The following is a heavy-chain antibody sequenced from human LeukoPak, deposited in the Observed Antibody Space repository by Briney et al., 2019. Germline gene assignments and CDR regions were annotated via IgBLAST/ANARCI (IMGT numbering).Heavy chain of an antibody. Sequence: PTQTLSLTCTVSGGSISSGSYYWSWFRQPAEKGLEWIGRIYTSGSTYYNPSLKSRVTISVDTSKNQFSLKLSSVTAADTAVYYCARTLNYYDSSGYPYWGQGTLVTVSS. CDR1: GGSISSGSYY. CDR3: ARTLNYYDSSGYPY. D-gene: IGHD3-22*01. V-gene: IGHV4-61*02. J-gene: IGHJ4*02. CDR2: IYTSGST.